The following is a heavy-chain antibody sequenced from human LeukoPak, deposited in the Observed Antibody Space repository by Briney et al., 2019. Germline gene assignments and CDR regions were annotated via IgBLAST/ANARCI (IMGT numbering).Heavy chain of an antibody. Sequence: GGSLRLSCAASGFTFSSYGMHWVRQAPGKGLEWVAFIRYDGRNKYYADSVKGRFTISRDNSKNTLYLQMNSLRAEDTAVYYCAKVDHYDSSGYYYEHFDYWGQGTLVTVSS. J-gene: IGHJ4*02. CDR1: GFTFSSYG. V-gene: IGHV3-30*02. D-gene: IGHD3-22*01. CDR3: AKVDHYDSSGYYYEHFDY. CDR2: IRYDGRNK.